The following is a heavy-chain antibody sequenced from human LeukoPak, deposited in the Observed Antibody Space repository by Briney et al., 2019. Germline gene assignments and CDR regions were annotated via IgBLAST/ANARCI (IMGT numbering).Heavy chain of an antibody. V-gene: IGHV3-7*01. Sequence: GGSLRLSCAASRFTLSNYWMSWVREAPGRGLEWVANIKQDGSETYYVDSVKGRFTISRDNAKNSLSLQMNSLRAEDTAVYYCARQRGSGCLDYWGQGTLVTVSS. J-gene: IGHJ4*02. CDR1: RFTLSNYW. CDR2: IKQDGSET. D-gene: IGHD6-19*01. CDR3: ARQRGSGCLDY.